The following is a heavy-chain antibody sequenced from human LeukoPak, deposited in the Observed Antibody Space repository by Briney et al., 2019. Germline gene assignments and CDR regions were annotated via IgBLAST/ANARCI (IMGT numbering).Heavy chain of an antibody. CDR1: GYTFTCYY. V-gene: IGHV1-46*01. CDR2: INPSGGST. J-gene: IGHJ4*02. D-gene: IGHD3-9*01. CDR3: ARMGLDILTGYYHDY. Sequence: ASVKVSCKASGYTFTCYYMHWVRQAPGQGLEWMGIINPSGGSTSYAQKFQGRVTMTRDTSTSTVYMELSSLRSEDTAVYYCARMGLDILTGYYHDYWGQGTLVTVSS.